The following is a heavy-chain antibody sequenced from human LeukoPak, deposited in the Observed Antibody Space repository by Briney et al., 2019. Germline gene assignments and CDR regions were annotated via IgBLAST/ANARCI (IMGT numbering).Heavy chain of an antibody. V-gene: IGHV4-39*01. CDR3: ARLHFDNRGYYYFDY. CDR2: IYYSGSP. CDR1: GGSISSSSYY. D-gene: IGHD3-22*01. Sequence: SETLSLTCTVSGGSISSSSYYWGWIRQPPEKGLEWIRSIYYSGSPYDNPSLKSRVTVSVDTSKNQFTLKLYSVTAADTAVYYCARLHFDNRGYYYFDYWGQGTLVTVSS. J-gene: IGHJ4*02.